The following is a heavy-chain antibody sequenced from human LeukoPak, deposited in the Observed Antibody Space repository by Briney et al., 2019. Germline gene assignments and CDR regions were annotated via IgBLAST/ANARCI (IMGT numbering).Heavy chain of an antibody. V-gene: IGHV4-34*01. D-gene: IGHD3-22*01. Sequence: SETLSPTCAVYGGSFSGYYWGWIRQPPGKGLEWIGSIYYSGSTYYNPSLKSRVTISVDTSKNQFSLKLSSVTAADTAVYYCARSIYYYDSSGYPRYYFDYWGQGTLVTVSS. CDR3: ARSIYYYDSSGYPRYYFDY. CDR2: IYYSGST. J-gene: IGHJ4*02. CDR1: GGSFSGYY.